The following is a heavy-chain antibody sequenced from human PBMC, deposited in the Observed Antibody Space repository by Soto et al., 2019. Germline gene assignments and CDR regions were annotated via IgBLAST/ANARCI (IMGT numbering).Heavy chain of an antibody. CDR1: GYTFTSYD. CDR3: ARIPRHKYYYGSGSYNLGVYYYYMDV. J-gene: IGHJ6*03. V-gene: IGHV1-8*01. D-gene: IGHD3-10*01. Sequence: QVQLVQSGAEVKKPGASVKVSCKASGYTFTSYDINWVRQATGQGLEWMGWMNPNSGNTGYAQKFQGRVTMTRNTSISTTYMELSSLRSEDTAVYYCARIPRHKYYYGSGSYNLGVYYYYMDVWGKGTTVTVSS. CDR2: MNPNSGNT.